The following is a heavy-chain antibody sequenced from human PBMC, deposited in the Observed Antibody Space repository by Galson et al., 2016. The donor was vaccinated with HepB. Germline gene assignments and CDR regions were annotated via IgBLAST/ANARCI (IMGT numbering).Heavy chain of an antibody. J-gene: IGHJ5*02. D-gene: IGHD6-25*01. V-gene: IGHV1-46*01. CDR2: INPNGGIA. CDR1: GYTFTSYN. Sequence: SVKVSCKASGYTFTSYNVHWVRQAPGQGLEWMGIINPNGGIASYSPKFPGRVTLTRDTSTSTVYMELSSLKSDDTALYYCSTGGGYNWFDPWGQGTLVTVSS. CDR3: STGGGYNWFDP.